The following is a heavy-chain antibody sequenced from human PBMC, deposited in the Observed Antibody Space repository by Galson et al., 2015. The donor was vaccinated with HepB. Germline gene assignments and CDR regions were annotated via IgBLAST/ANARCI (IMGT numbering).Heavy chain of an antibody. CDR3: ARSLWPEDF. V-gene: IGHV3-7*01. D-gene: IGHD1-14*01. Sequence: SLRLSCAASGFTFSSYYMSWVRQAPGKGLEWVANINQDDTSKNYVDSVKGRFSISRDNAENSVSLQMSSLRVEDTAVYYCARSLWPEDFWGQGTLVTVSS. J-gene: IGHJ4*02. CDR2: INQDDTSK. CDR1: GFTFSSYY.